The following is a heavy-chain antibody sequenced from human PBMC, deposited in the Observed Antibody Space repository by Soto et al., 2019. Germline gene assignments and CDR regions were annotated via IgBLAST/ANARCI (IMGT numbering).Heavy chain of an antibody. D-gene: IGHD6-6*01. Sequence: EVQLAESGGGLAQPGGSLRLSCAASGFILSGYAMDWVRQEPGKAWDYVSVISSNGVGTYYANSVQGRFTISRDNSKNSVYLQMASLSHADIAVYYCPRRARPDVYYRDVWGNGTTVTVSS. J-gene: IGHJ6*03. V-gene: IGHV3-64*01. CDR3: PRRARPDVYYRDV. CDR2: ISSNGVGT. CDR1: GFILSGYA.